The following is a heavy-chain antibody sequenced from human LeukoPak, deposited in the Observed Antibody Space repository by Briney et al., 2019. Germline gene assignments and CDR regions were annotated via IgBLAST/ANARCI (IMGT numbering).Heavy chain of an antibody. Sequence: SAVKVSCKASGYTFTGYYMHWVRQAPGPRLEWMGWINPNRGGTNSAQKFQGRVTMTRDTSISTAYMELSRLRSDDTAIFYCARGVSWHIDYWGQGTLVTVSS. CDR2: INPNRGGT. CDR3: ARGVSWHIDY. V-gene: IGHV1-2*02. J-gene: IGHJ4*02. CDR1: GYTFTGYY. D-gene: IGHD6-6*01.